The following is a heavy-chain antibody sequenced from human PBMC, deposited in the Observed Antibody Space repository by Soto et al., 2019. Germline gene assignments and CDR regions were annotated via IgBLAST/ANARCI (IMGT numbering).Heavy chain of an antibody. J-gene: IGHJ4*02. D-gene: IGHD6-13*01. CDR2: IYPGDHET. V-gene: IGHV5-51*01. Sequence: HGESLKISCQCSGYTFSNFWIGWVRQLPGKGLEWMGIIYPGDHETSYSPSFHGKVTISADKSINTAYLQWNSLEASDTAFYFCARSPRSSPDFDYWGQGALVTVSS. CDR3: ARSPRSSPDFDY. CDR1: GYTFSNFW.